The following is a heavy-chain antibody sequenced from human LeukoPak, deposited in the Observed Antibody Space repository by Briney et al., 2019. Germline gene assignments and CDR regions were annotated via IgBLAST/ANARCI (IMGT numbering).Heavy chain of an antibody. Sequence: SETLSLTCTGSGGSISSSSYYWGWIRQPPGKGLEWIGSIYYSGSTYYNPSLKSRVTISVDTSKNQFSLKLSSVTAADTAVYYCATATYYYDSSGYYPLDYWGQGTLVTVSS. CDR1: GGSISSSSYY. D-gene: IGHD3-22*01. V-gene: IGHV4-39*01. CDR2: IYYSGST. CDR3: ATATYYYDSSGYYPLDY. J-gene: IGHJ4*02.